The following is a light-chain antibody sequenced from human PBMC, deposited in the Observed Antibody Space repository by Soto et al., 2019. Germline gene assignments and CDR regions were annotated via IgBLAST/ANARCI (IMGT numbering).Light chain of an antibody. V-gene: IGKV2-28*01. CDR3: MQALQPS. Sequence: DIVMTQSPLSLPVTPGEPASISCRSSQSLLHSNGYNYLDWYLQKPGQSPQLLIYLGSNRASGVPDRFSGSGSGTDFTLKISRVEAEDVAVYYCMQALQPSFGQGTKLEIK. CDR2: LGS. J-gene: IGKJ2*01. CDR1: QSLLHSNGYNY.